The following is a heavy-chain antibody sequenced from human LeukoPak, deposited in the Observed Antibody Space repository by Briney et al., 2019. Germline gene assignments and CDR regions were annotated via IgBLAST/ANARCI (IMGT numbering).Heavy chain of an antibody. V-gene: IGHV3-30*03. CDR3: ASVGGNSYSGSYGY. CDR1: GFTFSSYG. D-gene: IGHD1-26*01. CDR2: ISYDGSNK. Sequence: GGSLRLSCAASGFTFSSYGMHWVRQAPGKGLEWVAVISYDGSNKYYADSVKGRFTISRDNSKNTLYLQMNSLRVEDTAVYYCASVGGNSYSGSYGYWGQGTLVTVSS. J-gene: IGHJ4*02.